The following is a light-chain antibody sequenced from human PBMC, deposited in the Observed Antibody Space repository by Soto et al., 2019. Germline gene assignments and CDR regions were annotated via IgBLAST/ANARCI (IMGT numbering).Light chain of an antibody. V-gene: IGKV1-9*01. CDR2: DAS. Sequence: DIQFAQSPSFLSASVGDSVTITCRASQGISSYLAWYQQTPGKAPKLLIYDASSLESGVPSRLSGSGSGTEFTLTIRSLQPDDFATYYCQQYNSYWTFGQGTKVDIK. J-gene: IGKJ1*01. CDR1: QGISSY. CDR3: QQYNSYWT.